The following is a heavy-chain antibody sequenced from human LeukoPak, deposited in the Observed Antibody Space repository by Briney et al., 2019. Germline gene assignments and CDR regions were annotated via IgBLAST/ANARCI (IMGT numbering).Heavy chain of an antibody. D-gene: IGHD2-2*01. Sequence: GGSLRLSCAASGFTFSSYAMSWVRQAPGKGLEWVSAISGSGGSTYYADSVKGRFTISRDNSKNTLYQQMNSLRAEDTAVYYCARAVPYYYYGMDVWGQGTTVTVSS. CDR3: ARAVPYYYYGMDV. V-gene: IGHV3-23*01. J-gene: IGHJ6*02. CDR1: GFTFSSYA. CDR2: ISGSGGST.